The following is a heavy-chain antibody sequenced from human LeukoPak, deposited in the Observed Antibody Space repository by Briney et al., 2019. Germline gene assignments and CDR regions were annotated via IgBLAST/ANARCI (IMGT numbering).Heavy chain of an antibody. V-gene: IGHV3-30*18. CDR1: GFTFSSYG. D-gene: IGHD6-13*01. J-gene: IGHJ5*02. CDR3: AKGQYRIHVSRCSFNWFDP. CDR2: ISYDGSNK. Sequence: GGSLRLSCAASGFTFSSYGMHWVRQAPGKGLEWVAVISYDGSNKYYADSVKGRFTISRDNSKNTLYLQMNSLRAGDTAVYYCAKGQYRIHVSRCSFNWFDPWGQGTLVTVSS.